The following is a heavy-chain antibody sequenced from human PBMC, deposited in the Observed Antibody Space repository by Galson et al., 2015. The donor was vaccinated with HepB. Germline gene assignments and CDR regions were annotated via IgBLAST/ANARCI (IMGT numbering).Heavy chain of an antibody. D-gene: IGHD2/OR15-2a*01. CDR2: INAGNGNT. Sequence: SVKVSCKASGYTFTSYAMHWVRQAPGQRLEWMGWINAGNGNTKYSQKFQGRVTITRDTSASTAYMELSSLRSEDTAVYYCARDKPIVRLADYWGQGTLVTVSS. V-gene: IGHV1-3*01. CDR3: ARDKPIVRLADY. CDR1: GYTFTSYA. J-gene: IGHJ4*02.